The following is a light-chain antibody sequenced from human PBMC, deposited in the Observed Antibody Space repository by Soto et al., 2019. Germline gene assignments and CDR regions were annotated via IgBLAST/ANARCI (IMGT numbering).Light chain of an antibody. Sequence: DIQMTQSPSSLSASVGDRVTITCRARQGISNYLAWSQQKPGKVPKLLIYAASTVQSGVPSGFSGSGSGTDSNLTISSLQPEDVGTYYCLKYNSAPPFIFGPGTKVDI. CDR1: QGISNY. V-gene: IGKV1-27*01. J-gene: IGKJ3*01. CDR3: LKYNSAPPFI. CDR2: AAS.